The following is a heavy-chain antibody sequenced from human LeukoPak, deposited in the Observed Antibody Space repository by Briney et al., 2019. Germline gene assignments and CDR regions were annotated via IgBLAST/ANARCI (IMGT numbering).Heavy chain of an antibody. CDR1: GYTFTGYY. D-gene: IGHD2-15*01. CDR3: ERGYCSGGSCYSRDPSTLNNFDY. CDR2: INPNSGGT. J-gene: IGHJ4*02. Sequence: ASVKVSCKASGYTFTGYYMHWVRQAPGQGLEWMGRINPNSGGTNYAQKFQGRVTMTRDTSISTAYMELSRLRSDDTAVYYCERGYCSGGSCYSRDPSTLNNFDYWGQGTLVTVSS. V-gene: IGHV1-2*06.